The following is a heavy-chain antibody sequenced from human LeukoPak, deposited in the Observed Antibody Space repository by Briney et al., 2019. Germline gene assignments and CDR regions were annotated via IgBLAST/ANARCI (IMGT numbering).Heavy chain of an antibody. CDR2: LNWNGGST. CDR1: GFTFDDYG. V-gene: IGHV3-20*01. D-gene: IGHD1-26*01. CDR3: ARVRGSGSYFNGYFDY. Sequence: GGSLRLSCAASGFTFDDYGMSWVRQAPGKGLEWVSGLNWNGGSTGYADSVKGRFTISRDNAKNSLYLQMNSLRAEDTALYHCARVRGSGSYFNGYFDYWGQGTLVTVSS. J-gene: IGHJ4*02.